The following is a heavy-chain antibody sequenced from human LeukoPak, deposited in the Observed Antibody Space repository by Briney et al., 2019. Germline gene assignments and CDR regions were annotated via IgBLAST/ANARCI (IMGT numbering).Heavy chain of an antibody. V-gene: IGHV4-38-2*02. Sequence: ASETLSLTCTVSGYSITSAYYWGWIRQPPVKGLEWIGSFFLKGSTYYNPSLKSRVTISVDTSKNQFSLKLSSVTAADTAVYYCARRKKVRGVIRGDFDYWGQGTLVTVSS. D-gene: IGHD3-10*01. CDR2: FFLKGST. CDR3: ARRKKVRGVIRGDFDY. CDR1: GYSITSAYY. J-gene: IGHJ4*02.